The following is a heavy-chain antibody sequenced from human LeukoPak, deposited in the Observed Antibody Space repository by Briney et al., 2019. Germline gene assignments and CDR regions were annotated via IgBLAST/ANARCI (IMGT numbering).Heavy chain of an antibody. CDR2: IYHSGST. J-gene: IGHJ3*02. CDR1: GGSISSGGYY. CDR3: ARGGERIAAAGSHLIDAFDI. D-gene: IGHD6-13*01. Sequence: SETLSLTCTVSGGSISSGGYYWSWIRQPPGKGLEWIGYIYHSGSTYYNPSLKSRVTISVDRSKNQFSLKLSSVTPEDTAVYYCARGGERIAAAGSHLIDAFDIWGQGTMVTVSS. V-gene: IGHV4-30-2*01.